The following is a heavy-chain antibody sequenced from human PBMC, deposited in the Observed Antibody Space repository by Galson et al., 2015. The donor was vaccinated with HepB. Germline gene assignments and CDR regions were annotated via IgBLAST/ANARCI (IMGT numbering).Heavy chain of an antibody. CDR3: ARTPYDPYNWFDP. CDR1: GFTFSNYW. CDR2: INSEDSSR. D-gene: IGHD3-3*01. J-gene: IGHJ5*02. V-gene: IGHV3-74*01. Sequence: SLRLSCAASGFTFSNYWMHWVRQPPGKGLVWVSRINSEDSSRSYADSVKGRFTISRDNAKNTLYLQMNSLRAEDTAVYYCARTPYDPYNWFDPWGQGTLVTVSS.